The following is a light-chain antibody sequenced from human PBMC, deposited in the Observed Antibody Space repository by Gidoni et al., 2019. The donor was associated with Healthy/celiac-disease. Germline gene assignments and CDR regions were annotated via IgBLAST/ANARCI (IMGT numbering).Light chain of an antibody. Sequence: DIVMTQSPLSLHVTPGEPASISCRSSQSLLHSNGYNYLDWYLQKPGQSPQLLIYLGSNRASGVPDRFSGSGSGTDFTLKISRVEAEDVGVYYCMQALQTPRTFGQGTKVEIK. V-gene: IGKV2-28*01. CDR3: MQALQTPRT. CDR1: QSLLHSNGYNY. CDR2: LGS. J-gene: IGKJ1*01.